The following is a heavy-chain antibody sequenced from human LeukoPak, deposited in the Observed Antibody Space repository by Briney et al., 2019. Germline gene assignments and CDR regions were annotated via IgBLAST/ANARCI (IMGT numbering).Heavy chain of an antibody. CDR2: INSDGRST. D-gene: IGHD3-16*01. Sequence: PGGSLRLSCAASGFTFSSYWMHWVRQAPGKGLVWVSRINSDGRSTSYADSVKGRFTISRDNAKNTLYLQMNSLRAEDTAVYYCTRALGAYASYFDYWGQGTLVTVSS. CDR1: GFTFSSYW. J-gene: IGHJ4*02. V-gene: IGHV3-74*01. CDR3: TRALGAYASYFDY.